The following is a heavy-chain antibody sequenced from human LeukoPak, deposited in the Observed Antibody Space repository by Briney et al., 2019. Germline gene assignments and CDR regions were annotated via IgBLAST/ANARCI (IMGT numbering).Heavy chain of an antibody. J-gene: IGHJ4*02. D-gene: IGHD1-26*01. CDR2: IKQDGSEK. CDR3: ASHSGSFPFDY. CDR1: GFTFSTYG. Sequence: GGSLRLSCAVSGFTFSTYGMAWVRQAPGKGLEWVANIKQDGSEKYYVDSVKGRFTISRDNAKNSLYLQMNSLRAEDTAVYYCASHSGSFPFDYWGQGTLVTVSS. V-gene: IGHV3-7*01.